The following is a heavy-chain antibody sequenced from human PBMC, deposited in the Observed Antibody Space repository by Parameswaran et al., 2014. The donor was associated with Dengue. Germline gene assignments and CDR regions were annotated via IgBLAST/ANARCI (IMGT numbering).Heavy chain of an antibody. Sequence: PGKGLEWLSFITDTSSNIFYADSVKGRFTVSRDNARNSLYLQMNSLRAEDTAVYYCARRVSKSNFYDGSGYYRVYYFDYWGQGTLVTVSS. D-gene: IGHD3-22*01. CDR2: ITDTSSNI. J-gene: IGHJ4*02. V-gene: IGHV3-48*01. CDR3: ARRVSKSNFYDGSGYYRVYYFDY.